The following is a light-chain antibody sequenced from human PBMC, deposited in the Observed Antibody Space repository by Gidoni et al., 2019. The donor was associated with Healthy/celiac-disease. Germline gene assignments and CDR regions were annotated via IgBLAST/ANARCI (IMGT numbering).Light chain of an antibody. V-gene: IGKV1-39*01. CDR1: QSISSY. J-gene: IGKJ2*01. Sequence: DIQMTQSPSYLSASVGDRVTITCRASQSISSYLNWYQQKPGKAPKLLIYAASSLQSGVPSRFSGIGSGTDFTLTISSLQPEDFATYYCQHSYSTPHTFGQGTKLEIK. CDR3: QHSYSTPHT. CDR2: AAS.